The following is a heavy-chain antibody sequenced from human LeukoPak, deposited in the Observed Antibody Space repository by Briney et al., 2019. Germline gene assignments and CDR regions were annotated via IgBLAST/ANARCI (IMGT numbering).Heavy chain of an antibody. CDR1: GDSFTTYW. Sequence: KPGESLKISCTGSGDSFTTYWIGWVRQMPGKGLEWMGTIYPGDSDTRYSPSFQGQVTISADKSISTAYLQWSSLKASDTAMYYCARPKSAAVYDSSGYALAYFDLWGRGTLVTVSS. CDR2: IYPGDSDT. J-gene: IGHJ2*01. V-gene: IGHV5-51*01. CDR3: ARPKSAAVYDSSGYALAYFDL. D-gene: IGHD3-22*01.